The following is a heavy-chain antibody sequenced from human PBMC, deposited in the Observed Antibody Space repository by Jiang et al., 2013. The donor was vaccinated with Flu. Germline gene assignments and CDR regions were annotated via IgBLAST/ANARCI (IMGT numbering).Heavy chain of an antibody. CDR2: ISYDGSNK. CDR3: AKDTSGRDNDFWSGYFYDY. V-gene: IGHV3-30*18. J-gene: IGHJ4*02. D-gene: IGHD3-3*01. Sequence: RLSCAASGFTFSSYGMHWVRQAPGKGLEWVAVISYDGSNKYYADSVMGRFTISRDKSKNTLYLQMNSLRAEDTAVYYCAKDTSGRDNDFWSGYFYDYWGQGALVTVSS. CDR1: GFTFSSYG.